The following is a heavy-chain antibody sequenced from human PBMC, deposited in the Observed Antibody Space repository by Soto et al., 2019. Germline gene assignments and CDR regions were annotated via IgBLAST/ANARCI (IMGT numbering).Heavy chain of an antibody. CDR1: GYSFSSYW. Sequence: PGAALKISGQGCGYSFSSYWIGWERQMPGKGLEWMGIIYPGDSDTRYSPSFQGQVTISADKSISTAYLQWSSLKASDTAMYYCARRGITMVRGVIADYGMDVWGQGTTVTVSS. J-gene: IGHJ6*02. CDR3: ARRGITMVRGVIADYGMDV. CDR2: IYPGDSDT. D-gene: IGHD3-10*01. V-gene: IGHV5-51*01.